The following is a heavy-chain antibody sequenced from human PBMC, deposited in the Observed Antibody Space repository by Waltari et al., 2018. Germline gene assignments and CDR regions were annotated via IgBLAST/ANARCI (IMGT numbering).Heavy chain of an antibody. J-gene: IGHJ4*02. CDR3: ATGGWGFYFDY. CDR2: ISSSSSYT. D-gene: IGHD7-27*01. Sequence: EVQLVESGGGLVKPGGSMRLSCAAPGSPFGSYNMNWVRQAPGKGLEWVSSISSSSSYTHYADSVKGRFTISRDNAKNSLYLQMNSLRAEDTAVYYCATGGWGFYFDYWGPGTLVTVSS. CDR1: GSPFGSYN. V-gene: IGHV3-21*01.